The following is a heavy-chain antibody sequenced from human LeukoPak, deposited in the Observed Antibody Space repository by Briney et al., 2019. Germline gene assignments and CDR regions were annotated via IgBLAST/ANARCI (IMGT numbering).Heavy chain of an antibody. CDR1: GGSISSSNW. J-gene: IGHJ6*04. Sequence: SETLSLTCAVSGGSISSSNWWSWVRQPPGKGLEWIGEIYHSGSTNYNPSLKSRVTISVDKSKNQFSLKLSSVTAADTAVYYCARDLKGDTAVAPARYYYYGMDVWGKGTTVTVSS. V-gene: IGHV4-4*02. CDR3: ARDLKGDTAVAPARYYYYGMDV. D-gene: IGHD5-18*01. CDR2: IYHSGST.